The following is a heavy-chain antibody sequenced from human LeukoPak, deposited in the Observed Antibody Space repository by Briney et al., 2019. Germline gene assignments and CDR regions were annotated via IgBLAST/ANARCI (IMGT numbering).Heavy chain of an antibody. Sequence: GGSLRLSCAASGLTVSNNYMSWVRQAPGKGLEWVSTIKSGSDTYYADSVKGRFTISRDNSKNTLYLQMNSLRAEDTAVYYCARGGSGREYWGQGTLVTVSS. V-gene: IGHV3-53*01. J-gene: IGHJ4*02. CDR1: GLTVSNNY. CDR3: ARGGSGREY. CDR2: IKSGSDT. D-gene: IGHD6-19*01.